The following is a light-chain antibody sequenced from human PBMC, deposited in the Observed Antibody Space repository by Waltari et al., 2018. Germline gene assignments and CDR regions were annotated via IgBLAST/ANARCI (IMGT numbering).Light chain of an antibody. Sequence: DIQMTQFPSSLSASVGDSITITCRASQSIRNFLDWYQQKPGKAPKLLIYGASTLQSGVPSRFSGSGSGTDFTLTISSLQSEDFATYYCQQTYSRPYTFGQGTRLEIK. V-gene: IGKV1-39*01. CDR2: GAS. J-gene: IGKJ2*01. CDR1: QSIRNF. CDR3: QQTYSRPYT.